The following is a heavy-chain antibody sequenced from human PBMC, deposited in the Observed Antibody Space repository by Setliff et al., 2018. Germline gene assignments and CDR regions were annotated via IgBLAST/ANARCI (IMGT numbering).Heavy chain of an antibody. CDR3: ARVSGFQYMDV. Sequence: PSETLSLTCTVSGDSISSRTHYWRWIRQPAGKGLEWIGQVYTSWSTNYNPSIKSRVTISLDTSKNQFSLNLSSLTAADTAVYYCARVSGFQYMDVWGKGTTVTVSS. D-gene: IGHD3-3*01. V-gene: IGHV4-61*09. CDR2: VYTSWST. CDR1: GDSISSRTHY. J-gene: IGHJ6*03.